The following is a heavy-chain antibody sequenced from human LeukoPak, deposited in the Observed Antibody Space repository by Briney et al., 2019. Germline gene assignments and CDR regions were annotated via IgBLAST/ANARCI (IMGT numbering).Heavy chain of an antibody. CDR2: IKGDESAK. V-gene: IGHV3-7*01. Sequence: GGSLRLSCAASGFTFSTYWMAWVRQAPGKWLEWVANIKGDESAKHQADSVKGRFTISRDNAQSSVYLHMRSLRGEDTAVYYCARDVGGSLDYWGQGTLVTVSS. CDR1: GFTFSTYW. CDR3: ARDVGGSLDY. D-gene: IGHD1-26*01. J-gene: IGHJ4*02.